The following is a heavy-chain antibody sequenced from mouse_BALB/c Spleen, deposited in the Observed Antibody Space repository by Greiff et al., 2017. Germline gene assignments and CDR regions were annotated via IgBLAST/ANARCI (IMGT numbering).Heavy chain of an antibody. CDR1: GYTFTSYW. V-gene: IGHV1-7*01. Sequence: QVQLKESGAELAKPGASVKMSCKASGYTFTSYWMYWVKQRPGQGLEWIGYINPSTGYTEYNQKFKDKATLTADKSSSTAYMQLSSLTSEDSAVYYCARGEALAYWGQGTLVTVSA. CDR3: ARGEALAY. D-gene: IGHD3-2*02. J-gene: IGHJ3*01. CDR2: INPSTGYT.